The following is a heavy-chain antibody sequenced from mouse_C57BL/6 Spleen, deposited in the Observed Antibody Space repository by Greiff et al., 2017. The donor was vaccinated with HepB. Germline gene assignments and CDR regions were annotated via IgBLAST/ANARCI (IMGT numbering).Heavy chain of an antibody. CDR2: INPNNGGT. Sequence: EVQLQQSGPELVKPGASVKISCKASGYTFTDYYMNWVKQSHGKSLEWIGDINPNNGGTSYNQKFKGKATLTVDKSSSTAYMELRSLTSEDSAVYYCARRGPYYYGSSYGYYAMDYWGQGTSVTVSS. CDR1: GYTFTDYY. D-gene: IGHD1-1*01. CDR3: ARRGPYYYGSSYGYYAMDY. J-gene: IGHJ4*01. V-gene: IGHV1-26*01.